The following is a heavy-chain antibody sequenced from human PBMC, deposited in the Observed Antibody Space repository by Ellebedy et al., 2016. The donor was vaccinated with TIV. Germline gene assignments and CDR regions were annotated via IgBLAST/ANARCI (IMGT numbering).Heavy chain of an antibody. Sequence: PGGSLRLSCAASGFTFSTYGMHWVRQAPGKGLEWVSVIWSDGSSNYYADSVKGRFTISRDNSENTLYLQMNSLRAEDTALYYCARVKRPSYYYGMDVWGQGTTVTVSS. CDR2: IWSDGSSN. CDR3: ARVKRPSYYYGMDV. V-gene: IGHV3-33*01. D-gene: IGHD6-25*01. CDR1: GFTFSTYG. J-gene: IGHJ6*02.